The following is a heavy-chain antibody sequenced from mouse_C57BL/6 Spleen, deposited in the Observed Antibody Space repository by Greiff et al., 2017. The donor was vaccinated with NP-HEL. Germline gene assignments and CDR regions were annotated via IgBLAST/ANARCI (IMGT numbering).Heavy chain of an antibody. D-gene: IGHD1-1*01. V-gene: IGHV14-2*01. CDR1: GFNIKDYY. CDR3: SREGYYYGSGAYFDY. J-gene: IGHJ2*01. CDR2: IDPEGVET. Sequence: EVQLVESGAEVVKPGASVKLSCAASGFNIKDYYMHWEKQRTDQGLDWIGRIDPEGVETEYAPKFQGKATITADTSSNTAYLQLSSLTSEDTAVYYCSREGYYYGSGAYFDYWGQGTTLTVSS.